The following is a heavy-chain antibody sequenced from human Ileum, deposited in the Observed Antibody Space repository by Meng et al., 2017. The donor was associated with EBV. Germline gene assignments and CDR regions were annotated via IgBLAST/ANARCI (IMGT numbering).Heavy chain of an antibody. Sequence: EVELLGSGGVVVRSGGCLRLSCAAAGVTFSSDAMSWVRQVPGKGLEWVSAISGSGCSTYYADSVKGRFTISRDNSKNTLYLQMNSLRAEDTAVYYCAKSPSGGSQRYYFDYWGQGTLVTVSS. D-gene: IGHD1-26*01. CDR3: AKSPSGGSQRYYFDY. CDR2: ISGSGCST. J-gene: IGHJ4*02. V-gene: IGHV3-23*01. CDR1: GVTFSSDA.